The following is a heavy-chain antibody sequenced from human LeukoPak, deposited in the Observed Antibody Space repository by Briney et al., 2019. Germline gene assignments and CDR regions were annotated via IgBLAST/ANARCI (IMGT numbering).Heavy chain of an antibody. CDR2: INHSGST. D-gene: IGHD6-13*01. Sequence: PSETLSLTCTVSGGSISNYYWGWIRQPPGKGLEWIGEINHSGSTNYNPSLKSRVTISVDTSKNQFSLKLSSVTAADTAVYYCARDSGIAAAGTRPHYYYYYMDVWGKGTTVTISS. V-gene: IGHV4-34*01. J-gene: IGHJ6*03. CDR3: ARDSGIAAAGTRPHYYYYYMDV. CDR1: GGSISNYY.